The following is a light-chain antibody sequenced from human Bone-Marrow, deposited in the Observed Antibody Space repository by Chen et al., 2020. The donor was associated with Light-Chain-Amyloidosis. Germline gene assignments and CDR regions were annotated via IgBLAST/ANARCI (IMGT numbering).Light chain of an antibody. CDR2: GSS. CDR3: QQYGTSPLT. V-gene: IGKV3-20*01. CDR1: QTISSNY. J-gene: IGKJ4*01. Sequence: EIVLTQSPGTLSLSPGEGANLSCRASQTISSNYLTWYQQKFGQAPRLLIYGSSSRATGIPDRFTGSVSGTDFTLTINRLEPEDVAMDYCQQYGTSPLTICGGTKVEIK.